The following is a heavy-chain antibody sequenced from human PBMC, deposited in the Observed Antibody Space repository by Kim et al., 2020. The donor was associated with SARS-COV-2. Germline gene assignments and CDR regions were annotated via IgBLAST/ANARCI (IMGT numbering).Heavy chain of an antibody. CDR3: ARGGWEMATTGHHKDYYYYGMDV. J-gene: IGHJ6*02. Sequence: GGSLRLSCAASGFTFSSYSMNWVRQAPGKGLEWVSYISSSSSTIYYADSVKGRFTISRDNAKNSLYLQMNSLRDEDTAVYYCARGGWEMATTGHHKDYYYYGMDVWGQGTTVTVSS. CDR2: ISSSSSTI. V-gene: IGHV3-48*02. D-gene: IGHD1-1*01. CDR1: GFTFSSYS.